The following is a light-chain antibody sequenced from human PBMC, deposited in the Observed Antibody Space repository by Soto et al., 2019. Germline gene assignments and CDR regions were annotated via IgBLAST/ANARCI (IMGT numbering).Light chain of an antibody. V-gene: IGKV1-5*01. CDR2: DAS. CDR1: QSISSW. Sequence: DIQMTQSPSTLSASVGDRVTITCRASQSISSWLAWYQQKPGKAPKLLIYDASSLESGVPSRFSGSGSGTELTLTISSLKNDDFETYCCQQYNTFWTFGQGTKVDIK. CDR3: QQYNTFWT. J-gene: IGKJ1*01.